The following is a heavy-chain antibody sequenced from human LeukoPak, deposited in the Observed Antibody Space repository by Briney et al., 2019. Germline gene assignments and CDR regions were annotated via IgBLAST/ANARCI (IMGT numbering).Heavy chain of an antibody. V-gene: IGHV3-21*01. CDR3: AKDYDSSGYYCDCDY. Sequence: PGGSLRLSCAASGFTFRSYSMNWVRQAPGKGLEWVSSISTTSVYTYYADSVKGRFTISRDNAKNSLYLQMNSLRADDTAVYYCAKDYDSSGYYCDCDYWGQGTLVTVSS. CDR2: ISTTSVYT. J-gene: IGHJ4*02. D-gene: IGHD3-22*01. CDR1: GFTFRSYS.